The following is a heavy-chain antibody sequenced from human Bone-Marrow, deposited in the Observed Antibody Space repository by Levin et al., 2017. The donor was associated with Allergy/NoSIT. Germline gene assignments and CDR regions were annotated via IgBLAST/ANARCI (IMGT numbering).Heavy chain of an antibody. V-gene: IGHV3-74*01. CDR3: AREDPPKSPDSYDV. CDR2: ISDDEHRT. D-gene: IGHD3-3*01. Sequence: HPGESLKISCEASGFTFERFWMNWVRQAPGKGLVWVAQISDDEHRTNYADSVKGRFIISRDNTKRTVFLQMNSLTDEDTALYYCAREDPPKSPDSYDVWGQGTMVTVSS. J-gene: IGHJ3*01. CDR1: GFTFERFW.